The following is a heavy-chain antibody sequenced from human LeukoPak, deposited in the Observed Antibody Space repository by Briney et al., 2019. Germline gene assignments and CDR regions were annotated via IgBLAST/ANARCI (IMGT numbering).Heavy chain of an antibody. CDR2: IIPIFGTA. CDR3: ARDGGGYCSGGSCGYFDY. J-gene: IGHJ4*02. CDR1: GGTFSSYA. D-gene: IGHD2-15*01. Sequence: ASVKVSCKASGGTFSSYAISWVRQAPGQGLEWMGGIIPIFGTANYAQKFQGRVTITADESTSTAYMELSSLRSEDTAVYYCARDGGGYCSGGSCGYFDYWGQGTLVTVSS. V-gene: IGHV1-69*13.